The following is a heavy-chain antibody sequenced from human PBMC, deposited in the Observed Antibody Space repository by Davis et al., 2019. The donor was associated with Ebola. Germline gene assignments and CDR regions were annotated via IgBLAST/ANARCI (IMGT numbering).Heavy chain of an antibody. CDR1: GGSISSSSYY. CDR3: ARAHNYGSYYYYGMDV. J-gene: IGHJ6*02. V-gene: IGHV4-39*07. D-gene: IGHD3-10*01. CDR2: IYHSGST. Sequence: ESLKISCTVSGGSISSSSYYWGWIRQPPGKGLEWIGSIYHSGSTYYNPSLKSRITISVDTSKNQFSLKLSSVTAADTAVYYCARAHNYGSYYYYGMDVWGQGTTVTVSS.